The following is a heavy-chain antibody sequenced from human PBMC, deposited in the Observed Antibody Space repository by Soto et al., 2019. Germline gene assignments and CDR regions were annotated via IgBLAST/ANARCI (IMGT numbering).Heavy chain of an antibody. Sequence: PGGSLRLSCVASGFTFSDYYMSWIRQAPGKGLEWVSYISSSSSYTNYADSVKGRFTVSRDNAKNSLYLQMNSLRAEDTAVYYCTTESNYYYGMDVWGQGTTVTVSS. V-gene: IGHV3-11*06. J-gene: IGHJ6*02. D-gene: IGHD1-1*01. CDR2: ISSSSSYT. CDR1: GFTFSDYY. CDR3: TTESNYYYGMDV.